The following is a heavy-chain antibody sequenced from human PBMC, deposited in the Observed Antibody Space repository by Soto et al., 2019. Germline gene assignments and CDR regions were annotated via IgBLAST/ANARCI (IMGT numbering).Heavy chain of an antibody. CDR3: ASSYDSSGYYYYFDY. Sequence: NPSETLSLTCTVSGGSISSGGYYWSWIRQHPGKGLEWIGYIYYSGSTYYNPSLKSRVTISVDTSKNQFSLKLSSVTAADTAVYYCASSYDSSGYYYYFDYWGQGTLVTVSS. CDR2: IYYSGST. J-gene: IGHJ4*02. CDR1: GGSISSGGYY. D-gene: IGHD3-22*01. V-gene: IGHV4-31*03.